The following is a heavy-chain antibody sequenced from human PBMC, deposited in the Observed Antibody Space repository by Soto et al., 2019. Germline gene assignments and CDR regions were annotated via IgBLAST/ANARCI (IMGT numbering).Heavy chain of an antibody. CDR3: ARDRRDGYNWFDP. Sequence: GASVKVSCKASGYTFTSYEMYWVRQAPGQGLEWMGIINPSGGSTTYAQKFQGRVTMTRDTSTSTVYMELSSLRSEDTAVYYCARDRRDGYNWFDPWGQGTLVTVSS. CDR2: INPSGGST. V-gene: IGHV1-46*01. J-gene: IGHJ5*02. D-gene: IGHD5-12*01. CDR1: GYTFTSYE.